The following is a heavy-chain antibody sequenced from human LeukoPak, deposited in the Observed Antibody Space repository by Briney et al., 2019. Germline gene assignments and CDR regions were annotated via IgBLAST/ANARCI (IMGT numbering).Heavy chain of an antibody. D-gene: IGHD6-19*01. Sequence: GRSLRLSCAASGFPFSGYAMHWVRQAPGKGLEWVAIISYDGNNNYYADSVKGRFSISRDNSKNTLYLQMSSLTTEDTAVYYCATLRSDSSGWYYFDYWGQGTLVTVSS. J-gene: IGHJ4*02. CDR3: ATLRSDSSGWYYFDY. CDR1: GFPFSGYA. V-gene: IGHV3-30*04. CDR2: ISYDGNNN.